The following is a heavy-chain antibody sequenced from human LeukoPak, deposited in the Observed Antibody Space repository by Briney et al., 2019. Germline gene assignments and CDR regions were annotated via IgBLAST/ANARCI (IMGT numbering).Heavy chain of an antibody. V-gene: IGHV3-30*13. J-gene: IGHJ4*02. D-gene: IGHD4-23*01. Sequence: GGTLRLSCAASGFTFSSHGMNWVRQAPGKGLEWVAVIPYDGSNKYYADSVKGRFTISRENSKNRLYLQMNSLRAEDTAVYYCARAEGYGGELDSWGQGTLVTVSS. CDR2: IPYDGSNK. CDR3: ARAEGYGGELDS. CDR1: GFTFSSHG.